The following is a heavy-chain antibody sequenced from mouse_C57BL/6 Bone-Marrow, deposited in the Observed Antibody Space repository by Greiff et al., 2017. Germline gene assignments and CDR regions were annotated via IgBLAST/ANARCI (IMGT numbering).Heavy chain of an antibody. CDR3: ARHKDSALYYAMDY. J-gene: IGHJ4*01. Sequence: EVHLVESGGDLVKPGGSLKLSCAASGFTFSSYGMSWVRQTPDKRLEWVATISSGGSYTYYPDSVKGRFTISRDNAKNTLYLQMSSLKSEDTAMYYCARHKDSALYYAMDYWGQGTSVTVSS. CDR1: GFTFSSYG. V-gene: IGHV5-6*01. CDR2: ISSGGSYT.